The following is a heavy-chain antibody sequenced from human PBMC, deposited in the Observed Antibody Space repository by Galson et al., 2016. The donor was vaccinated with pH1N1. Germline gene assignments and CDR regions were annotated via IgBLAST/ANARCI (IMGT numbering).Heavy chain of an antibody. V-gene: IGHV5-51*06. D-gene: IGHD4-17*01. Sequence: QSGAEVTKPGESLKISCKASGYSFTRQWIAWVRQVPGKGLEWVGVVNPGGSTIRYSPPFQGQVTISSAKSINIAYLQWISLRASDTATYYRATQYDFGDYRGDAFDIWGQGTVVIVSS. CDR1: GYSFTRQW. CDR3: ATQYDFGDYRGDAFDI. CDR2: VNPGGSTI. J-gene: IGHJ3*02.